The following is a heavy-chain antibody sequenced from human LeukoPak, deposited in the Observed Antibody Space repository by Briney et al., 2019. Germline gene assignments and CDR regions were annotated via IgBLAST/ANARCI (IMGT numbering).Heavy chain of an antibody. J-gene: IGHJ6*02. CDR2: NSGWGGST. V-gene: IGHV3-23*01. Sequence: GGSLSHPCAPSGFTFSIFAMSGPRHATGGGGECVSTNSGWGGSTHSAAYVKGRFTISSDNSKNTLYLQMNSLRAEDTAVYYCAKENAVAGTEPYDYSYYCMDAWGQGTMVTVSS. D-gene: IGHD6-19*01. CDR3: AKENAVAGTEPYDYSYYCMDA. CDR1: GFTFSIFA.